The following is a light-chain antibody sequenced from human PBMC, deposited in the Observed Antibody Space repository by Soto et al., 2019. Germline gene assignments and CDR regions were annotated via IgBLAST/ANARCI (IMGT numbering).Light chain of an antibody. CDR1: SSNFGAGYD. CDR2: GDS. J-gene: IGLJ2*01. V-gene: IGLV1-40*01. CDR3: QSYDSSLSAVV. Sequence: QSVLTQPPSVSGAPGQRVTISCTGSSSNFGAGYDVHWYQQLPGTAPKLLIYGDSNRPSGVPDRFSGSKSGTSASLAITGLQAEDGADYYCQSYDSSLSAVVFGGGTKLTVL.